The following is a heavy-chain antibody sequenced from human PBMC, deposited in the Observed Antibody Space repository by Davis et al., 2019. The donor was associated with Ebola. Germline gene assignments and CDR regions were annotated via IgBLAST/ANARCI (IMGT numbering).Heavy chain of an antibody. CDR2: MNAYSGNT. CDR3: SRGYSPKCRGGDCVNDF. J-gene: IGHJ4*02. V-gene: IGHV1-8*01. CDR1: GYIFSNYD. Sequence: AASVKVSCKASGYIFSNYDINWVRQASGQGLEWMGWMNAYSGNTGYVERFKGRVTMTRNPSTNTAYMELSSLRIDDTAMYYCSRGYSPKCRGGDCVNDFWGQGTLVTVSS. D-gene: IGHD2-21*02.